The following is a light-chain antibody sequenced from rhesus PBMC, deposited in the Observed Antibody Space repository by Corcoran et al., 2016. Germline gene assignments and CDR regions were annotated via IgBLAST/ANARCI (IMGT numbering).Light chain of an antibody. J-gene: IGKJ2*01. CDR3: QHYYSTPYS. Sequence: DIQMTQSPSSLSASVGDRVTITCRASQGITNDLAWYQQKPGETPKLLIYEASSLQSGIPSRVSGSGSGTDFTLTISSRQSEDFATYYCQHYYSTPYSFGQGTKVEIK. CDR2: EAS. CDR1: QGITND. V-gene: IGKV1-25*01.